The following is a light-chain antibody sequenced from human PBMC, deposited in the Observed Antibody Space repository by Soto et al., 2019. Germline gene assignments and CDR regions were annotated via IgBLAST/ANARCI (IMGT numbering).Light chain of an antibody. V-gene: IGKV3-15*01. CDR3: QQYNNWPRT. CDR2: GAS. J-gene: IGKJ1*01. CDR1: HDIRSN. Sequence: EVVMKQSPATLSVSPGERATVSCRASHDIRSNLAWYQQRPGQAPRLLIYGASTRATGIPARFSGSGSGTEFTLTISSLQSEDFAVYHCQQYNNWPRTFGQVTKV.